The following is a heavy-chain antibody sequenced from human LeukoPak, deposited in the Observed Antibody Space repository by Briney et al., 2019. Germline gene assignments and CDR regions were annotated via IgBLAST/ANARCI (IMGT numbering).Heavy chain of an antibody. CDR2: IYPADSDT. Sequence: PGESLKISCKGSGYTFNYYWIGWVRQMPGTGLEWMGIIYPADSDTRYSPSFQGQVTISADKSISTAYLQWSSLKASDTAIYYCARTTAAAVVAFDIWGQGTMVTVSS. J-gene: IGHJ3*02. CDR1: GYTFNYYW. D-gene: IGHD6-13*01. V-gene: IGHV5-51*01. CDR3: ARTTAAAVVAFDI.